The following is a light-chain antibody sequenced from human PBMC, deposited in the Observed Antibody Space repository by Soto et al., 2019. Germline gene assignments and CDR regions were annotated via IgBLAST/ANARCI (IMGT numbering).Light chain of an antibody. J-gene: IGKJ1*01. CDR1: QGISSY. Sequence: AIRMTQSPSSFSASTGDRVTITCRASQGISSYLAWYQQKPGKAPKLLIYAASTLQSGVPSRFSGSGSGTDFTLTISCLQSEDFATYYCQQYYSYLWTFGQGTKVDI. CDR2: AAS. CDR3: QQYYSYLWT. V-gene: IGKV1-8*01.